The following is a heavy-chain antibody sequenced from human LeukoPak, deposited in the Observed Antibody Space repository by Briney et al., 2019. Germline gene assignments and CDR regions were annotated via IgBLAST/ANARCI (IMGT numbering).Heavy chain of an antibody. J-gene: IGHJ4*02. Sequence: GGSLRLSCAASGFTFSSYWMSWVRQAPGKGPEWVANIKQDGSEKYYVDSVKGRFTISRDNAKNSLYLQMNSLRAEDTAVYYCAREGYSHLVYYFDYWGQGTLVTVSS. CDR3: AREGYSHLVYYFDY. CDR2: IKQDGSEK. D-gene: IGHD6-13*01. CDR1: GFTFSSYW. V-gene: IGHV3-7*01.